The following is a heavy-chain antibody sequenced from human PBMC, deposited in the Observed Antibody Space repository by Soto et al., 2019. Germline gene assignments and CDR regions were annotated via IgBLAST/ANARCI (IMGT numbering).Heavy chain of an antibody. D-gene: IGHD3-10*01. CDR2: IIPIFGTA. J-gene: IGHJ6*02. CDR1: GGTFSSYA. CDR3: ARIRITMVRGVITPYYYGMDV. V-gene: IGHV1-69*13. Sequence: VASVKVSCKASGGTFSSYAISWVRQAPGQGLEWMGGIIPIFGTANYAQKFQGRVTITADESTSTAYMELSSLRSEDTAVYYCARIRITMVRGVITPYYYGMDVWGQGTTVTVSS.